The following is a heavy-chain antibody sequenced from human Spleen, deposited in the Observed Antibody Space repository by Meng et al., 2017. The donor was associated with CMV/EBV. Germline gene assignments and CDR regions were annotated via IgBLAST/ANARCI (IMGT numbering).Heavy chain of an antibody. J-gene: IGHJ5*02. V-gene: IGHV3-53*01. Sequence: SAFTVRGHYMSWVRQAPGKGLKWVSTIYSGGSTYYADSVKGRFTISRDNSKNTLFLQMNSLRAEDTAVYYCARGPVPFAESLAGWFDPWGHGTLVTVSS. CDR2: IYSGGST. CDR1: AFTVRGHY. CDR3: ARGPVPFAESLAGWFDP.